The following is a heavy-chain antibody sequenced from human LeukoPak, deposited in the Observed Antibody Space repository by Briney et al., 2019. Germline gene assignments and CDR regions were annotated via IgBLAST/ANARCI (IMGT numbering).Heavy chain of an antibody. CDR3: ARAPYYYDSSGYYQYYYYGMDV. CDR1: GGSISSYY. D-gene: IGHD3-22*01. J-gene: IGHJ6*02. CDR2: IYTSGST. V-gene: IGHV4-4*07. Sequence: SETLSLTCTVSGGSISSYYWSWIRQPAGKGLEWIGRIYTSGSTNYNPSLKSRVTMSVDTSKNQFSLKMSYVTDADTAVYYCARAPYYYDSSGYYQYYYYGMDVWGQGTTVTVSS.